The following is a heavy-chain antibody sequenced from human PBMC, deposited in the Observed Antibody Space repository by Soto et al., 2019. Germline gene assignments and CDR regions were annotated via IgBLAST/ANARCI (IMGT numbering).Heavy chain of an antibody. CDR3: AKGPSIFGVVPIPEYYFDY. CDR1: GFIFSSYA. CDR2: ISGSGEST. D-gene: IGHD3-3*01. Sequence: GSLRLSCEASGFIFSSYAMSWVRQAPGKGLEWVSGISGSGESTRYADSVKGRFTISRDNSKNTLYLQMNSLRAEDTAVYYCAKGPSIFGVVPIPEYYFDYWGQGTLVTVSS. J-gene: IGHJ4*02. V-gene: IGHV3-23*01.